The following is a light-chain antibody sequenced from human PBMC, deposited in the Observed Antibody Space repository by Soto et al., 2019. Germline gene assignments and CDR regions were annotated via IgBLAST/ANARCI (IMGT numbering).Light chain of an antibody. J-gene: IGKJ1*01. CDR1: QNINKY. CDR3: QESYSSA. V-gene: IGKV1-39*01. Sequence: DIPMTQSPASLSASIGDRVTITCRASQNINKYLNWYLQKPVKAPQLLIYSTSTLHSGVPSRFSGGGSGTEFILTIDNLQTEDFATYFCQESYSSAFGQGTKVQIK. CDR2: STS.